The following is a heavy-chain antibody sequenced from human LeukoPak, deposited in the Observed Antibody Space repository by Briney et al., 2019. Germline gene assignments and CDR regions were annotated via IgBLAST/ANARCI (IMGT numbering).Heavy chain of an antibody. CDR3: AKTGRGGGYFDY. CDR2: ISGSGGST. D-gene: IGHD3-10*01. CDR1: GFTFSTYT. J-gene: IGHJ4*02. Sequence: GGSLRLSCAASGFTFSTYTMAWVRQAPGGGLEWVSGISGSGGSTYYADSVKGRFTISRDNSKNTLYLQMNSLRAEDTAVYYCAKTGRGGGYFDYWGQGTLVTVSS. V-gene: IGHV3-23*01.